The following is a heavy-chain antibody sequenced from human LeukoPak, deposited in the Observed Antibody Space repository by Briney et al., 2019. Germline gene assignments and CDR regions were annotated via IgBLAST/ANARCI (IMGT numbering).Heavy chain of an antibody. J-gene: IGHJ4*02. CDR3: AREPLRSGYYTMGY. V-gene: IGHV7-4-1*02. CDR1: GGTFSSYA. Sequence: ASVKVSCKASGGTFSSYAISWVRQAPGQGLEWMGWINTNTGNPTYAQGFTGRFVFSLDTSVSTAYLQISSLKAEDTAVYYCAREPLRSGYYTMGYWGQGTLVTVSS. CDR2: INTNTGNP. D-gene: IGHD3-3*01.